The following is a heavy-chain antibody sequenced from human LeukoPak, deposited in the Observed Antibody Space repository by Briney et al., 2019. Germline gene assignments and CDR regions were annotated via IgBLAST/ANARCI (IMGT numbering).Heavy chain of an antibody. CDR2: INPSGGST. J-gene: IGHJ5*02. CDR1: GYTFTSYY. D-gene: IGHD1-26*01. Sequence: ASVKVSCKASGYTFTSYYMHWVRQAPGQGLEWMGIINPSGGSTSYAQKFQGRVTMTRDTSTSTVYMELSSLRSEDTAVYYCARDSRKWELPWWFDPWGQGTLVTVSS. CDR3: ARDSRKWELPWWFDP. V-gene: IGHV1-46*01.